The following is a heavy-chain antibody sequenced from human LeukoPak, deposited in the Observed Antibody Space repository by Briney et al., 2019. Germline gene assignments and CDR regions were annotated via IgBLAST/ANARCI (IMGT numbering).Heavy chain of an antibody. D-gene: IGHD1-26*01. Sequence: GGSLRLSCAASGFTFSSYSMNWVRQAPGKGLEWVSYISSSSTIYYADSVKGRFTISRDNAKNSLYLQMNSLRAEDTAVYYCARVFTSGSPFDYWGQGTLVTVSS. CDR3: ARVFTSGSPFDY. CDR1: GFTFSSYS. J-gene: IGHJ4*02. CDR2: ISSSSTI. V-gene: IGHV3-48*04.